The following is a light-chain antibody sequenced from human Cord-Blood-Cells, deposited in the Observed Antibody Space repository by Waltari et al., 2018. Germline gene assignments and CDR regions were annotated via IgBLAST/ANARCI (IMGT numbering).Light chain of an antibody. Sequence: QSALTQPPSASGSPGQSVTISCTGTSSDVGGYNYVSWYQQHPGKAPKLMIYEVSKRRPGVPDRFSGSKSGNTASLTVSGLQAEDEANYYCSSYAGSNNLVFGGGTKLTVL. CDR3: SSYAGSNNLV. CDR2: EVS. V-gene: IGLV2-8*01. CDR1: SSDVGGYNY. J-gene: IGLJ2*01.